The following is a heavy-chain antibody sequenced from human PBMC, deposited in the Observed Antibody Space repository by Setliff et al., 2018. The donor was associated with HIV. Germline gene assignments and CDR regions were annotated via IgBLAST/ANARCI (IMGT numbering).Heavy chain of an antibody. CDR2: LKEGGIEK. D-gene: IGHD5-12*01. J-gene: IGHJ2*01. CDR1: GFTFSNYW. CDR3: ARAGAAGGYGGGGRRHFDL. Sequence: PGESLRLSCAASGFTFSNYWMSWVRQAPGKGLEWVAKLKEGGIEKYYVDAVKDRFIISRDNADNSLYLQMNNLRAGDTAVHYCARAGAAGGYGGGGRRHFDLWGRGTLVTVSS. V-gene: IGHV3-7*03.